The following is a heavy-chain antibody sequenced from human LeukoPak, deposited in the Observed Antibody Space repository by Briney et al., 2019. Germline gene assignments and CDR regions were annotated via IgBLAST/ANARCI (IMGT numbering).Heavy chain of an antibody. J-gene: IGHJ4*02. CDR1: GYTFTSNY. V-gene: IGHV1-46*01. CDR3: AKGDDWPPLGYFDY. CDR2: ISPSGGST. Sequence: ASVKVSCKAFGYTFTSNYMHWVRQAPGQGPEWMGVISPSGGSTTYAQKFQGRVTLTRDMSTSTDYLELSSLRSEDTAVYYCAKGDDWPPLGYFDYWGQGTLVTVSS. D-gene: IGHD3-9*01.